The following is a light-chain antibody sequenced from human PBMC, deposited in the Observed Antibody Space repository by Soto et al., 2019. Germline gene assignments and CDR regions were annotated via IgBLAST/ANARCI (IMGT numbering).Light chain of an antibody. CDR3: TSYTSSNSWV. Sequence: QSALTQPASVSGSPGQSITISCTGTASDVGAYDYVSWYQQHPGKAPKLIIYEVTGRPSGVSTRFSGSKSGNTASLTFSGIQADDEANYYCTSYTSSNSWVFGGGTQLTVL. CDR2: EVT. CDR1: ASDVGAYDY. J-gene: IGLJ3*02. V-gene: IGLV2-14*01.